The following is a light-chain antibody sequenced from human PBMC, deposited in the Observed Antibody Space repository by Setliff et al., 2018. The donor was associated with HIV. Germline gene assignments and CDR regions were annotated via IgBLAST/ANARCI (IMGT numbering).Light chain of an antibody. CDR2: DTR. CDR1: TGPVTSGHY. J-gene: IGLJ3*02. CDR3: LLSYHGARV. V-gene: IGLV7-46*01. Sequence: QAVVTQEASLTVSPGGTVTLTCGSSTGPVTSGHYPYWLQQRPGQAPMTLIYDTRHKHSWTPARFSGSLLGGVAALLLSGAQPGDEGVYYCLLSYHGARVFGGGTKVTVL.